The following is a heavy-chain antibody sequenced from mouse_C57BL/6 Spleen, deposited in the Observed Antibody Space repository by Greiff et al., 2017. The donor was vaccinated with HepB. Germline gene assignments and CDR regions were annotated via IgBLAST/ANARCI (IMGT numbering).Heavy chain of an antibody. CDR1: GFAFSNYW. V-gene: IGHV6-3*01. J-gene: IGHJ1*03. CDR2: IRLKSDNYAT. CDR3: TGTMVTTWYFDV. D-gene: IGHD2-2*01. Sequence: EVQLVESGGGLVQPGGSMKLSCVASGFAFSNYWMNWVRQSPEKGLEWVAQIRLKSDNYATHYAESVKGRFTISRDDSKSSVYLQMNNLRAEDTGIDYCTGTMVTTWYFDVWGTGTTVTVSS.